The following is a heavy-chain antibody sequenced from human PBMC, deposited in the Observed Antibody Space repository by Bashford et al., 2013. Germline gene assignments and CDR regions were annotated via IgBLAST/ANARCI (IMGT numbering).Heavy chain of an antibody. CDR2: INQQGRAR. Sequence: PGGPVRLSCAASGFTFGNSWMNWVRQGSRKGLEWVANINQQGRARNYVASVKGRFTISRDNARQSLDLQMNSLRVEDTAVYYCARSFEGWFDPWGQGTLVTVSS. V-gene: IGHV3-7*01. D-gene: IGHD1-26*01. CDR3: ARSFEGWFDP. J-gene: IGHJ5*02. CDR1: GFTFGNSW.